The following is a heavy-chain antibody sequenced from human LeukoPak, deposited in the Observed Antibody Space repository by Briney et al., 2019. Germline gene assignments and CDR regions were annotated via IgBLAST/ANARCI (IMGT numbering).Heavy chain of an antibody. D-gene: IGHD3-10*01. J-gene: IGHJ4*02. CDR2: IIPILGIA. V-gene: IGHV1-69*04. CDR3: ARGKGYYGSGSYYN. CDR1: GGTFSSYA. Sequence: GASVKVSCKASGGTFSSYAISWVRQAPGQGLEWMGRIIPILGIANYAQKFQGRVTITADKSTSTAYMELSSLRSEDTAVYYCARGKGYYGSGSYYNWGQGTLVTVSS.